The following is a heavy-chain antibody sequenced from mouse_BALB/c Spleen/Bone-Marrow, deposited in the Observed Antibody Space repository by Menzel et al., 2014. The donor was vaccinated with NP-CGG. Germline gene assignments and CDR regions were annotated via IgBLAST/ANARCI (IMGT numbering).Heavy chain of an antibody. CDR2: SRNKANDYTT. Sequence: EVQGVESGGGLVQPGGSLRLSCATSGFTFSDFYMEWVRQPPGKRLGWIAASRNKANDYTTEYSASVKGRFIVSRDTSQSILYLQMNALRAEDTAIYYCARDYYGSSYWYFDVWGAGTTVTVSS. CDR1: GFTFSDFY. D-gene: IGHD1-1*01. J-gene: IGHJ1*01. CDR3: ARDYYGSSYWYFDV. V-gene: IGHV7-1*02.